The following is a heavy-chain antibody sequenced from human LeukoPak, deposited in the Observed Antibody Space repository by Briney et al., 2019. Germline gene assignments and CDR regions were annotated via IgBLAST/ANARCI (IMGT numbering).Heavy chain of an antibody. D-gene: IGHD3-22*01. CDR3: AKEDDSSGYYPHFDY. J-gene: IGHJ4*02. CDR1: GFTFDDYA. CDR2: ISWNSGSI. Sequence: GRSLRLSCAASGFTFDDYAMHWVRQAPGKGLEWVSGISWNSGSICYADSVKGRFTISRDNAKNSLYLQMNSLRAEDMALYYCAKEDDSSGYYPHFDYWGQGTLVTVSS. V-gene: IGHV3-9*03.